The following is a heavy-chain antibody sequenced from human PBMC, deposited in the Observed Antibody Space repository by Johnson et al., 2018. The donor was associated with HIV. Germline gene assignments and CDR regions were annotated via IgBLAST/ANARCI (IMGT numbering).Heavy chain of an antibody. CDR1: GFTFDDYG. Sequence: EVQLVESGGGVERPGGSLRLSCAASGFTFDDYGMSWVRQAPGKGLEWVSGINWNGGSTGYADSVKGRFTISRDNAKNSLFLQMNSLRAEDTALYYCARDGTRDFIDSFALWCQGTMGTVSS. CDR2: INWNGGST. J-gene: IGHJ3*01. V-gene: IGHV3-20*04. D-gene: IGHD2-21*02. CDR3: ARDGTRDFIDSFAL.